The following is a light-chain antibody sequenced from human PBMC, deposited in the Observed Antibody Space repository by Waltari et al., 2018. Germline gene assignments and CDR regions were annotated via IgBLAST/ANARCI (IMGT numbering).Light chain of an antibody. J-gene: IGKJ3*01. Sequence: EIVLTQSPATLSLSPGERATLSCRASQSVRSYLAWYQHKPGQAPRLLIYGASNRASGIPARFSGSGSGTDFTLTISSLEPEDFAVYYCQQRSNWPLFTFGPGTKVDIK. CDR2: GAS. CDR1: QSVRSY. V-gene: IGKV3-11*01. CDR3: QQRSNWPLFT.